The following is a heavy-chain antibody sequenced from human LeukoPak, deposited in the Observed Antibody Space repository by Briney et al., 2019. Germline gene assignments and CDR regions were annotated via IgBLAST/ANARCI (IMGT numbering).Heavy chain of an antibody. CDR1: GASISSYY. D-gene: IGHD3-9*01. CDR2: IYYSGST. V-gene: IGHV4-59*01. CDR3: ARMLYYDILTGYGYYMDV. J-gene: IGHJ6*03. Sequence: SETLSLPCSVSGASISSYYWSWIRQPPGKGLEWIGYIYYSGSTNYNPSLKSRVTIEVDTSKNQFSLKLSSVTAADTAVYYCARMLYYDILTGYGYYMDVWGKGTTVTVSS.